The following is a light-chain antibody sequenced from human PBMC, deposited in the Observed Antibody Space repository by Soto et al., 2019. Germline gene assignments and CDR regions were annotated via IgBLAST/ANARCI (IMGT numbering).Light chain of an antibody. CDR1: QSVSSY. CDR3: QQSYRTPYT. CDR2: DAS. Sequence: DIQMTQSPSSLSASVGDRVSITCRASQSVSSYLNWFQQKPGKAPKLLILDASSLHSGVPSRFSGSGSGTDFALTISSLQPEDFATYYCQQSYRTPYTFGQGTNLEIK. J-gene: IGKJ2*01. V-gene: IGKV1-39*01.